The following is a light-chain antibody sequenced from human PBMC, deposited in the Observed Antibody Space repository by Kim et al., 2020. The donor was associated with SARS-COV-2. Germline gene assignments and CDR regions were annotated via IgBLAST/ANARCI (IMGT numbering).Light chain of an antibody. Sequence: GRRVTISCSGSRYTIGSNYVYWYQHLPGTAPKLLIYRNNQRPSGVPDRFSGSQSGTSASLAISGLRSEDEAEYYCATWDDSLSAKVFGGGTQLTVL. V-gene: IGLV1-47*01. CDR3: ATWDDSLSAKV. CDR1: RYTIGSNY. CDR2: RNN. J-gene: IGLJ3*02.